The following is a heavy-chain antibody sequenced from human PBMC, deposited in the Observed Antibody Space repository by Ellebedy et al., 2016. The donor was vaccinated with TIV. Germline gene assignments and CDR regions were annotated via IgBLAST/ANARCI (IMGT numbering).Heavy chain of an antibody. D-gene: IGHD6-19*01. J-gene: IGHJ6*02. CDR2: ISSNGGST. V-gene: IGHV3-64*01. Sequence: PGGSLRLSCAASGFTFSSYAMHWVRQAPGKGLEYVSAISSNGGSTYYANSVKGRFTISRDNSKNTLYLQMGSLRAEDMAVYYCARSDSSGWSLYGMDVWGQGTTVTVSS. CDR3: ARSDSSGWSLYGMDV. CDR1: GFTFSSYA.